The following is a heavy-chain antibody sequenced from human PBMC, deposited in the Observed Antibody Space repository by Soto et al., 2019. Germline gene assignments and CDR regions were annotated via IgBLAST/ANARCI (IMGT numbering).Heavy chain of an antibody. CDR1: GFTFSNAW. Sequence: GGSLRLSCAASGFTFSNAWMNWVRQAPGKGLEWIGRIKKRADGGTADHATPVKGRFTISRDDSKNTLYLQMNSLKTEDTAVYYCTTVNPYIPDSRANCYWGQGTLVTVSS. CDR3: TTVNPYIPDSRANCY. CDR2: IKKRADGGTA. V-gene: IGHV3-15*01. J-gene: IGHJ4*02. D-gene: IGHD3-22*01.